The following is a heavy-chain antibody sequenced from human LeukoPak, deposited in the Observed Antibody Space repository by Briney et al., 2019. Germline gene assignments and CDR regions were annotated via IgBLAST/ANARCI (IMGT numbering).Heavy chain of an antibody. J-gene: IGHJ4*02. V-gene: IGHV3-7*01. D-gene: IGHD2-15*01. Sequence: GSLRLSCAASGFTFSSYWMSWVRQAPGKGLEWVANIKQDGSEKYHVDSVKGRFTISRDNAKNSLYLQMNSLRAEDTAVYYCARDFGYCSGGSCYAKDTRTFDYWGQGTLVTVSS. CDR1: GFTFSSYW. CDR2: IKQDGSEK. CDR3: ARDFGYCSGGSCYAKDTRTFDY.